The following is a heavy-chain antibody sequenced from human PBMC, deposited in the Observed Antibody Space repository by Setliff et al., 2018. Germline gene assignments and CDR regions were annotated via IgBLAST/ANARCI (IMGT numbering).Heavy chain of an antibody. CDR2: IYSSGST. J-gene: IGHJ6*03. CDR1: GGSISSGSYY. Sequence: PSETLSLTCTVSGGSISSGSYYWSWIRQPAGKGLEWIGHIYSSGSTNYNPSLKSRVTISVDRSKNQFSLKLSSVIAADTAVYYCARDLYSNSSGGFYYYYYYMDVWGKGTTVTVSS. CDR3: ARDLYSNSSGGFYYYYYYMDV. D-gene: IGHD6-6*01. V-gene: IGHV4-61*09.